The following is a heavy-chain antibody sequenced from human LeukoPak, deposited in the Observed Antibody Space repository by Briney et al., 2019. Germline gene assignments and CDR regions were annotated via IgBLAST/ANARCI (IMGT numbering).Heavy chain of an antibody. D-gene: IGHD3-9*01. CDR1: GGSISTYY. V-gene: IGHV4-4*07. Sequence: PSETLSLTCTVSGGSISTYYWSWIRQPAGKGLEWIGRIYISGSTNYNPSLKSRVTMSVDTSKKQFSLKLSSVTAADTAVYYCARGRSDILTGYPNWFDPWGQGTLVTVSS. CDR3: ARGRSDILTGYPNWFDP. CDR2: IYISGST. J-gene: IGHJ5*02.